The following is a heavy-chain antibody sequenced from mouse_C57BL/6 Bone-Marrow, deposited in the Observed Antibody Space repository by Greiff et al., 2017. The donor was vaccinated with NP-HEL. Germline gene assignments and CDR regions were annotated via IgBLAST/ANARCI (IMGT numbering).Heavy chain of an antibody. CDR1: GYTFTSYW. D-gene: IGHD1-1*01. CDR3: ARGGSYYYDY. V-gene: IGHV1-61*01. CDR2: IYPSDSET. Sequence: QVQLQQPGAELVRPGSSVKLSCKASGYTFTSYWMDWVKQRPGQGLEWIGNIYPSDSETHYNQKFKDKATLTVDKSSSTAYMQLSSLTSEDSAVYYCARGGSYYYDYGGQGTTLTVSS. J-gene: IGHJ2*01.